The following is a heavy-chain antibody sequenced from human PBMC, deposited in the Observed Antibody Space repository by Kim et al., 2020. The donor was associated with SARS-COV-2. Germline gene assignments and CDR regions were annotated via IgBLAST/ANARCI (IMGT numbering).Heavy chain of an antibody. CDR3: ARGHSYHDFWSGSYTCWF. CDR2: INHSGST. D-gene: IGHD3-3*01. J-gene: IGHJ5*01. V-gene: IGHV4-34*01. CDR1: GGSLSGYF. Sequence: SETLSLTCGVFGGSLSGYFWSWIRHPPGKGLEWIGEINHSGSTNYNPSLKSRVTMSLDTSKNQFSLNLTSVTAADTAVYYCARGHSYHDFWSGSYTCWF.